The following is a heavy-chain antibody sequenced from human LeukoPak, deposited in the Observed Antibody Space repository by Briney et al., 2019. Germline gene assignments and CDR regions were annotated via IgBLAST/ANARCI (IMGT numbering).Heavy chain of an antibody. Sequence: PGGSLRLSCGASGFSLSDYWMNWVRQTPGKGPEWLANIKQDGSEKNYVESVNGRFIISRDNAKNSGYLQMNSLRAEDTAVYYCVGGTGWLPLTWGQGTLVTVSS. CDR1: GFSLSDYW. J-gene: IGHJ5*01. V-gene: IGHV3-7*01. CDR3: VGGTGWLPLT. CDR2: IKQDGSEK. D-gene: IGHD6-19*01.